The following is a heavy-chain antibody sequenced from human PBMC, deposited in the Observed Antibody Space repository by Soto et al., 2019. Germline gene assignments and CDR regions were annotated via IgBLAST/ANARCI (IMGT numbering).Heavy chain of an antibody. Sequence: TGGSLRLSCAASGFTFSSYGMHWVRQAPGKGLEWVAVIWYDGSNKYYADSVKGRFTISRDNSKNTLYLQMNSLRAEDTAVYYCARDDNPGYSRHDYFDYWGQGTLVTVSS. CDR2: IWYDGSNK. J-gene: IGHJ4*02. D-gene: IGHD6-13*01. CDR1: GFTFSSYG. V-gene: IGHV3-33*01. CDR3: ARDDNPGYSRHDYFDY.